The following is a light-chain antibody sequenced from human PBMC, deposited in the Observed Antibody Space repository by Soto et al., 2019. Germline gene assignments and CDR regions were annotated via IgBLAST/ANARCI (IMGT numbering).Light chain of an antibody. CDR2: DVT. CDR3: VV. CDR1: SSDVGGYNY. V-gene: IGLV2-14*01. J-gene: IGLJ2*01. Sequence: QSALTQPASVSGSPGQSITISCTGTSSDVGGYNYVSWYQQHPGKAPKLMIYDVTNRPSGVSNRFSGSKSGNTASLTISGLQAEDEADYPGVVFGAGTTLTVL.